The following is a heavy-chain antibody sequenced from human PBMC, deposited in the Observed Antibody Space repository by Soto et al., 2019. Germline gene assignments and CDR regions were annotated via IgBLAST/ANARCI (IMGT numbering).Heavy chain of an antibody. CDR2: ISSDSRYI. J-gene: IGHJ6*02. Sequence: GGSLRLSCAASGFTFSDFGMNWVRQAPGKGLEWVSSISSDSRYINYADSVKGRFTISRDNAKNSVYLQMNSLRAEDTAVYYCAKDTRTGNCTSTSCYYYGLEVWGQGTTVTVSS. CDR3: AKDTRTGNCTSTSCYYYGLEV. CDR1: GFTFSDFG. V-gene: IGHV3-21*06. D-gene: IGHD2-2*01.